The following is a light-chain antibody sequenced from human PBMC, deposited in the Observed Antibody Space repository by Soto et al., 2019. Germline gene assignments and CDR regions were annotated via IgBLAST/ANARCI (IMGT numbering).Light chain of an antibody. CDR2: KAS. Sequence: DIQMTQSPSTLSASVGDGVTITCRASQSISTWLAWYQQKPGKAPKLLIYKASSLKSGVPSRFSGSGSGTVFTLTISSLQPDDFATYYCQQYNTYSPVWTFGQGTKVDIK. CDR3: QQYNTYSPVWT. V-gene: IGKV1-5*03. CDR1: QSISTW. J-gene: IGKJ1*01.